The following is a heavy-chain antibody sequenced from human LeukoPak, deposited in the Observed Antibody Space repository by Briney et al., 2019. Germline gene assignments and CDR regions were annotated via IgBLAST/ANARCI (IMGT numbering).Heavy chain of an antibody. CDR3: AKEAYYYDSSGTFDY. CDR2: IRYDGSNK. D-gene: IGHD3-22*01. CDR1: GFTFSSYN. V-gene: IGHV3-30*02. Sequence: GGSLRLSCAASGFTFSSYNMNWVRQAPGKGLEWVAFIRYDGSNKYYADSVKGRFTISRDNSKNTLYLQMNSLRAEDTAVYYCAKEAYYYDSSGTFDYWGQGTLVIVSS. J-gene: IGHJ4*02.